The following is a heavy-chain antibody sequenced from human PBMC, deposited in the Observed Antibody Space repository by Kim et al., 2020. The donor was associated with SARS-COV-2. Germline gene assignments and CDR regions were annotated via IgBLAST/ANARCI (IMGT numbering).Heavy chain of an antibody. D-gene: IGHD3-10*01. J-gene: IGHJ6*02. CDR1: GFTFSSYA. V-gene: IGHV3-30*04. Sequence: GGSLRLSCAASGFTFSSYAMHWVRQAPGKGLEWVAVISYDGSNKYYADSVKGRFTISRDNSKNTLYLQMNSLRAEDTAVYYCARGRPTLIWFGEFNPDMDVWGQGTTVTVSS. CDR3: ARGRPTLIWFGEFNPDMDV. CDR2: ISYDGSNK.